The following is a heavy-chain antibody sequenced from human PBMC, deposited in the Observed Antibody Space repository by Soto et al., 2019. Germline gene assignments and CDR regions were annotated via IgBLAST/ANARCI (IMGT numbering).Heavy chain of an antibody. CDR2: IYYSGST. V-gene: IGHV4-59*01. CDR3: ARVWGGAFDI. J-gene: IGHJ3*02. D-gene: IGHD3-10*01. Sequence: SATLSLTCTVSGGSISSYWSWIRQPPGKGLEWIGYIYYSGSTNYNPSLKSRVTISVDTSKNQFSLKLSSVTAADTAVYYCARVWGGAFDIWGQGTMVTVSS. CDR1: GGSISSY.